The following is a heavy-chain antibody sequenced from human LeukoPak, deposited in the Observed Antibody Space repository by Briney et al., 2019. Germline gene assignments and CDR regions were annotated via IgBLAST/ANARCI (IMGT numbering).Heavy chain of an antibody. CDR3: VRWHVPGSDRHWDY. CDR1: GFTFSSFW. D-gene: IGHD3-10*01. J-gene: IGHJ4*02. CDR2: IIGDGSGT. V-gene: IGHV3-74*01. Sequence: PRGSLRLSCAASGFTFSSFWMHWVRQAPGKGLLWVSRIIGDGSGTTCADSVKGRFTISRDNAKSTLYLQMNSLSAEDTAIYYCVRWHVPGSDRHWDYWGQGVVFTVSS.